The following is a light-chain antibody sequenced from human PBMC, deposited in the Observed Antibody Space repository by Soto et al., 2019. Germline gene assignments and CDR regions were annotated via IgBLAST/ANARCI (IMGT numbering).Light chain of an antibody. CDR2: DAS. J-gene: IGKJ4*01. Sequence: EIVLTQSPATLSLSPGERATLSCRASQSVSSYLAWYQQKPGQAPRLLIYDASNRATGSPARFSGSGSGTDFTITISSLEPEDFSVYYCQQRSNWLTFGGGTKVEIK. CDR1: QSVSSY. CDR3: QQRSNWLT. V-gene: IGKV3-11*01.